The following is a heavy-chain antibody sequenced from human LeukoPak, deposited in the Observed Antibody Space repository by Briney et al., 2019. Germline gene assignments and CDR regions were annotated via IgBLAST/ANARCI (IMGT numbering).Heavy chain of an antibody. D-gene: IGHD6-19*01. Sequence: PGGSLRLSCAASGFTFSNYAMYLVRQAPGKGLEWVSTLSGSGITTYYADSVKGRFTISRDNSKNTLYLQMNSLRAEDTAGYCCAKGIYRSGWSHFDHWREGPRVPVSS. CDR1: GFTFSNYA. CDR2: LSGSGITT. CDR3: AKGIYRSGWSHFDH. V-gene: IGHV3-23*01. J-gene: IGHJ4*02.